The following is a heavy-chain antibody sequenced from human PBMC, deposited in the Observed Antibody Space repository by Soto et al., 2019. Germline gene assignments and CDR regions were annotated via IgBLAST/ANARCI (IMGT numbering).Heavy chain of an antibody. CDR1: GFTFSSYA. V-gene: IGHV3-30-3*01. J-gene: IGHJ3*02. CDR3: VREPYYYGSRYVFDI. CDR2: ISYDGSNK. Sequence: QVQVVESGGGVVQPGRSLRLSCAASGFTFSSYAMHWVRQAPGKGLEWVALISYDGSNKYCADSVKGRFTISRDNSKNTLDLQMNSLRDEDTALYYCVREPYYYGSRYVFDIWGQGTMFTVST. D-gene: IGHD3-10*01.